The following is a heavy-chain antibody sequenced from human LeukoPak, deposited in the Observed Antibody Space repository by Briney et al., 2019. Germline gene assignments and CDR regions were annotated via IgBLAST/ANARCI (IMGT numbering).Heavy chain of an antibody. D-gene: IGHD6-13*01. V-gene: IGHV4-34*01. CDR3: ARGQRYSSRWYGTLGY. CDR1: GGSFSGYY. J-gene: IGHJ4*02. CDR2: INHSGST. Sequence: SETLSLTCAVYGGSFSGYYWSWIRQPPGKGLEWIGEINHSGSTNYNSSLKSRVTISVDTSKNQFSLKLSSVTAADTAVYYCARGQRYSSRWYGTLGYWGQGTLVTVSS.